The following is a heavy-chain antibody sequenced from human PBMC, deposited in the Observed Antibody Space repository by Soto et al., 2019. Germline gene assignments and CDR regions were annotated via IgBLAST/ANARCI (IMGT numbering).Heavy chain of an antibody. D-gene: IGHD2-15*01. J-gene: IGHJ6*02. Sequence: GGSLRLSCAASGFTFSSYAMSWVRQAPGKGLEWVSAISGSGGSTYYADSVKGRFTISRDNSKNTLYLQMNSLRAEDTVVHYSAELRNEDCSSGSCLLSLFEDYYYYGMDVWGQGTTVTVSS. CDR1: GFTFSSYA. CDR2: ISGSGGST. CDR3: AELRNEDCSSGSCLLSLFEDYYYYGMDV. V-gene: IGHV3-23*01.